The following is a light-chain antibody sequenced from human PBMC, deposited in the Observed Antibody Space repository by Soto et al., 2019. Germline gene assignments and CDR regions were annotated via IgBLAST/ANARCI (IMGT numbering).Light chain of an antibody. V-gene: IGLV2-14*03. J-gene: IGLJ1*01. CDR3: NAFTRTNTYV. CDR2: DLI. CDR1: SNDIGGSDF. Sequence: QSALTQPASVSGSPGQSITISCTGTSNDIGGSDFVSWYQQHPGKAPKLIIYDLINRPSGVPNRFSGSKSGNTASLTISGLQAEDEADYYCNAFTRTNTYVFGPGTKLTVL.